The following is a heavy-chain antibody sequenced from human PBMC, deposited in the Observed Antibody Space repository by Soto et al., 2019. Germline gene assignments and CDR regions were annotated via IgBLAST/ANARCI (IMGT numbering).Heavy chain of an antibody. CDR2: ISAHTGSS. CDR3: ARAFFYQGSDSRGYSFDAFDF. V-gene: IGHV1-18*01. CDR1: GYTFTSSG. J-gene: IGHJ3*01. Sequence: VASVKVSCKASGYTFTSSGMSWVRQAPGQGLEWMGWISAHTGSSEYAQRCQGRVTMTTDRSTSTAYMELRSLRSDDTAVYSCARAFFYQGSDSRGYSFDAFDFWGPGTLVTVSS. D-gene: IGHD3-22*01.